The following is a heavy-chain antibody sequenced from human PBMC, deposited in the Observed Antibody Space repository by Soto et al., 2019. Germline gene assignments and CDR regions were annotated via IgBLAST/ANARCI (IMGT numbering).Heavy chain of an antibody. CDR1: GFTFSTYA. Sequence: GGSLRLSCAASGFTFSTYAMHWVRQAPGKGLEWAAGISSDGSNKYYPDSVKGRFTITRDNSKNMLYLQMSSQRVEDTAVYYCARGRIGTSWFQYWGQGTLVTISS. J-gene: IGHJ4*02. V-gene: IGHV3-30*04. D-gene: IGHD2-2*01. CDR2: ISSDGSNK. CDR3: ARGRIGTSWFQY.